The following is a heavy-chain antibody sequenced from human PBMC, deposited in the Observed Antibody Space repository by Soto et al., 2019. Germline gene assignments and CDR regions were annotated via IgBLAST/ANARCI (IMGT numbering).Heavy chain of an antibody. CDR1: GGTFSTYA. CDR3: ARAPATDYGDYYYFDY. V-gene: IGHV1-69*12. J-gene: IGHJ4*02. D-gene: IGHD4-17*01. Sequence: QVQLVQSGAEVKKPGSSVKVSCKASGGTFSTYAITWVRQAPEQGLEWMGGIIPIFGTANYAQKFQGRVTITADESTSTAYMELSSLRSEDTAVYYCARAPATDYGDYYYFDYWGQGTLVTVSS. CDR2: IIPIFGTA.